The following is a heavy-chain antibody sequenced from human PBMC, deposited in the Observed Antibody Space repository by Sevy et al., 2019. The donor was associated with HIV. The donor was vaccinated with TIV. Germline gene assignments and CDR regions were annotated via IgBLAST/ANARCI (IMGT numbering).Heavy chain of an antibody. CDR1: GGSISSGDYY. CDR3: ARAEWIQLWLEGGNWFDP. CDR2: IYYSGST. Sequence: SETLSLTCTVSGGSISSGDYYWSWIRQPPGKGLEWIGYIYYSGSTYYNPSLKSRVTISVDTSKNKFSLKLSSVTAADTAVYYCARAEWIQLWLEGGNWFDPWGQGTLVTVSS. J-gene: IGHJ5*02. V-gene: IGHV4-30-4*01. D-gene: IGHD5-18*01.